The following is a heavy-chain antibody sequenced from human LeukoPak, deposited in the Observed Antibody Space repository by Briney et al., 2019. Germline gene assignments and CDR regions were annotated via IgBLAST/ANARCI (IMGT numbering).Heavy chain of an antibody. D-gene: IGHD3-3*01. Sequence: GGSLRLSCAASGFTFTNYAMTWVRQAPGKGLEWVSAISPRSNGIYYTDSVRGRFTVSRDDSKNTLYLQMNNLRAEDTAVYYCAKDRYFWSGYNDYWGQETLVTVSS. CDR3: AKDRYFWSGYNDY. V-gene: IGHV3-23*01. CDR2: ISPRSNGI. CDR1: GFTFTNYA. J-gene: IGHJ4*02.